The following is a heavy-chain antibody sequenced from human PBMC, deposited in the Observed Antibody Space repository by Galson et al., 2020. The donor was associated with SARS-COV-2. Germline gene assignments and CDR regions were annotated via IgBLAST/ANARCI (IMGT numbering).Heavy chain of an antibody. J-gene: IGHJ6*02. V-gene: IGHV1-46*01. CDR3: ARDFTATSSGYYYYGMDV. CDR2: INPSGGST. Sequence: ASVKVSCKASGYTFTSYYMHWVRQAPGQGLEWMGIINPSGGSTSYAQKFQGRVTMTRDTSTSTVYMELSSLRSEDTAVYYCARDFTATSSGYYYYGMDVWDQGTTVTVSS. CDR1: GYTFTSYY. D-gene: IGHD2-15*01.